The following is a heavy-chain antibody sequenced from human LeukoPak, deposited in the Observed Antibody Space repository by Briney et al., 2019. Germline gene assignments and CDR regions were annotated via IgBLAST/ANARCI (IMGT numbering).Heavy chain of an antibody. J-gene: IGHJ4*02. D-gene: IGHD3-9*01. V-gene: IGHV4-39*07. CDR3: ARATGGILSL. CDR2: IYYSGTT. CDR1: GGSISSSNYY. Sequence: SETLSLTCTVSGGSISSSNYYWGWIRQPPGKGLEWIGTIYYSGTTYYNPSLESRVTISEDTSKNQFSLKLSSVTAADTAVYYCARATGGILSLWSQGTLVTVSS.